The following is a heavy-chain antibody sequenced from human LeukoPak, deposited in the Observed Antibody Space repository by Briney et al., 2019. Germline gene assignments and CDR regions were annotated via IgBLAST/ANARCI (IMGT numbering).Heavy chain of an antibody. Sequence: SETLSLTCAVYGGSFSGHYWSWIRQPPGKGLEWIGEINHSGSTNYNPSLKSRVTISVDTSKNQFSLKLSSVTAADTAVYYCARADSSIAARLSRSSIFNYYYYMDVWGKGTTVTVSS. CDR1: GGSFSGHY. J-gene: IGHJ6*03. CDR2: INHSGST. D-gene: IGHD6-6*01. V-gene: IGHV4-34*01. CDR3: ARADSSIAARLSRSSIFNYYYYMDV.